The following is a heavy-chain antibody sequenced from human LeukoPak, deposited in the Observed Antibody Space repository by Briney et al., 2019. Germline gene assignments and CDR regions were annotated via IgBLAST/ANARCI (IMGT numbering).Heavy chain of an antibody. CDR1: GVIFRDFS. V-gene: IGHV3-7*01. Sequence: PGGSLRLSCSVSGVIFRDFSMSWVRQAPGKGLEWVAKMNEYGSEIFYVDSVKGRFTISRDNGKNSLYLQMNRLRAEDTAVYYCARPRGCGSSRCNNFDYWGQGSLVTVSS. CDR2: MNEYGSEI. J-gene: IGHJ4*02. CDR3: ARPRGCGSSRCNNFDY. D-gene: IGHD2-2*01.